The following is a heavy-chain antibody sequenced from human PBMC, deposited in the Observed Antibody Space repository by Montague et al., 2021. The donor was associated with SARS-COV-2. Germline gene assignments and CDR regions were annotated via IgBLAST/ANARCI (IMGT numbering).Heavy chain of an antibody. CDR3: ATLTQSNGDI. CDR2: VYSSGTT. CDR1: SDSINSYY. Sequence: SETLSLTCTVSSDSINSYYWGWIRQPPGKRLEWLGYVYSSGTTNXNPSLNSRIAISVDTSKNQFSLRLDSVTAADTAIYYCATLTQSNGDICGQGALVTV. D-gene: IGHD4-17*01. V-gene: IGHV4-4*08. J-gene: IGHJ4*02.